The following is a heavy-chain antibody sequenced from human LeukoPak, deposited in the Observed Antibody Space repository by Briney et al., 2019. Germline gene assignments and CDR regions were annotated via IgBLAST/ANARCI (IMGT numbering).Heavy chain of an antibody. J-gene: IGHJ3*02. CDR3: TRPVTTPPADAPRKGRNDAFDI. CDR1: GYSFTSYW. D-gene: IGHD4-17*01. Sequence: GESLQISCKGSGYSFTSYWIGWVRQMPGKGLEWMGIIYPGDSDTRYRPSFQGQVTISADKSISTAYLQWSSLKASDTAMYYCTRPVTTPPADAPRKGRNDAFDIWGQGTMVTVSS. V-gene: IGHV5-51*01. CDR2: IYPGDSDT.